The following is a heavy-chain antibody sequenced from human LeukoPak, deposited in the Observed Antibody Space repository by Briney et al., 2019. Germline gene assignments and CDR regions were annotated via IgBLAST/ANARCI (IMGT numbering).Heavy chain of an antibody. V-gene: IGHV4-34*01. J-gene: IGHJ4*02. CDR3: ARGLGEGYPDH. Sequence: PSETLSLTCAVQGGSFSGFFWTWMRQPPGKGPEWIGEINQSRGTNCNPSLKSRATISKDPSKNQFSLKLSSVTAADAAVYYCARGLGEGYPDHWGQGTLVTVSS. CDR2: INQSRGT. D-gene: IGHD5-24*01. CDR1: GGSFSGFF.